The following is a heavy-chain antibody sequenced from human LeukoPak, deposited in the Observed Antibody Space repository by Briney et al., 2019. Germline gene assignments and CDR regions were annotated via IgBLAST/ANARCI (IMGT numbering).Heavy chain of an antibody. CDR1: GFTFSSYG. CDR2: IRYDGSNK. D-gene: IGHD2-2*01. CDR3: ANMTPYCSSTSCSRDY. Sequence: GGSLRLSCAASGFTFSSYGIHWVRQAPGKGLEWVAFIRYDGSNKYYADSVKGRFTISRDNSKNTLYLQMNSLRAEDTAVYYCANMTPYCSSTSCSRDYWGQGTLVTVSS. V-gene: IGHV3-30*02. J-gene: IGHJ4*02.